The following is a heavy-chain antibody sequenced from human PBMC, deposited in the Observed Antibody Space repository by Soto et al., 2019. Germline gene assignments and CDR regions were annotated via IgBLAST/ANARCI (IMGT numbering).Heavy chain of an antibody. V-gene: IGHV3-23*01. CDR2: ISGSGGTT. J-gene: IGHJ4*02. CDR1: GFTFSSYA. Sequence: GGSLRLSCAASGFTFSSYAMSWVRQAPGKGLECVSTISGSGGTTYYADSVKGRFTISRDNSKNTLYLQMNSLRAEDTAVYYCAKVESDSSGYKDYWGQGTLVTVSS. D-gene: IGHD3-22*01. CDR3: AKVESDSSGYKDY.